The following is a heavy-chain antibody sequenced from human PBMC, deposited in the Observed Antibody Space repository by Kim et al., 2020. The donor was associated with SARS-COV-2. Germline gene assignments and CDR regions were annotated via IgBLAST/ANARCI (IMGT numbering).Heavy chain of an antibody. J-gene: IGHJ4*02. D-gene: IGHD2-2*01. CDR3: ARGGSSHCSTTSCSFDY. Sequence: KGRFTISRDNSKNTLYLQMNSLRAEETAVYYCARGGSSHCSTTSCSFDYWGQGTLVTVSS. V-gene: IGHV3-53*01.